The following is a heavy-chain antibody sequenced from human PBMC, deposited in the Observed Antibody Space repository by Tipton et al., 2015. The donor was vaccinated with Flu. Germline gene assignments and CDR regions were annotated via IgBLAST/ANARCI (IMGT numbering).Heavy chain of an antibody. Sequence: TLSLTCIVSNGSLSSYYWNWIRQSPGKGLEWIGYIYNGVYTKYGHSLRSRVTISADTSKNQFSLRLSTVTAADTAVYYCARRLSWGAFDIWGQGTMVTVSS. D-gene: IGHD3-16*01. V-gene: IGHV4-59*01. CDR1: NGSLSSYY. CDR2: IYNGVYT. J-gene: IGHJ3*02. CDR3: ARRLSWGAFDI.